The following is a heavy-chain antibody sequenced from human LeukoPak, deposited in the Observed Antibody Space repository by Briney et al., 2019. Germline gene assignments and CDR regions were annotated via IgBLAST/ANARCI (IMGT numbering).Heavy chain of an antibody. CDR1: GYIFTSYW. V-gene: IGHV5-51*01. CDR3: ARVNSGYDDAFDI. J-gene: IGHJ3*02. D-gene: IGHD5-12*01. CDR2: IYPGDSDA. Sequence: GAPLQISSKGSGYIFTSYWIGWGRPLPGKGLEWMGIIYPGDSDARYSPSLQGQVTISADKSISTVYLQWSSLKASDTAMCYCARVNSGYDDAFDIWGQGTMVTVSS.